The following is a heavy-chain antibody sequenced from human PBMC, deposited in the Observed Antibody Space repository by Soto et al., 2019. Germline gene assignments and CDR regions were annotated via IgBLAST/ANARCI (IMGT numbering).Heavy chain of an antibody. D-gene: IGHD4-17*01. J-gene: IGHJ4*02. CDR3: ARSLTTLTTLLDY. Sequence: ASVKVPHKPSRYTLTDNYMHWVREAPGQGLEWMGWINPNGGTNYAQKFQGRVTMTRDTSISTAYMELSRLRSDDTAVYYCARSLTTLTTLLDYWGQGTLVTVSS. V-gene: IGHV1-2*02. CDR1: RYTLTDNY. CDR2: INPNGGT.